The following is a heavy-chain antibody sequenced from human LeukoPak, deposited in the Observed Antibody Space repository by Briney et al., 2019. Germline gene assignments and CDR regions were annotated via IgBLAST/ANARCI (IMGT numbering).Heavy chain of an antibody. CDR1: GGTVRRFG. Sequence: SVKVSCKASGGTVRRFGISWVRQAPGQGLEWMGGIIPIFGTTSYVQKFQGRVTITADESTSTAYMELSSLRSEDTAVYYCARSVLTNTNFDYWGQGTLVTVSS. CDR2: IIPIFGTT. D-gene: IGHD3-9*01. CDR3: ARSVLTNTNFDY. V-gene: IGHV1-69*13. J-gene: IGHJ4*02.